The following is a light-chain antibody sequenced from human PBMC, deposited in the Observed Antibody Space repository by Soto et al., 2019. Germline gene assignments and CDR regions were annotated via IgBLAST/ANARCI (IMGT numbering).Light chain of an antibody. J-gene: IGLJ2*01. CDR1: SSDVGGYNY. CDR3: SSCTTTSTL. V-gene: IGLV2-14*03. CDR2: DVS. Sequence: QSVLTQPASVSGSPGQSITISCTGSSSDVGGYNYVSWYQQHPGKAPKLMIYDVSIRPSGVSNRFSGSKSGNTASLTISGLQAEDEADYYCSSCTTTSTLFGGGTKLTVL.